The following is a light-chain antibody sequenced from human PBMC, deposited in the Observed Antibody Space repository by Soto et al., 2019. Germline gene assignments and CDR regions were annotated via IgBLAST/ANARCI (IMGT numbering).Light chain of an antibody. V-gene: IGKV3-15*01. CDR1: PSVRST. Sequence: EIVMTQSPATLSVSPGERATLSCRASPSVRSTLAWYQPKPGQAPRLLIYGASTRAAGIPARFSGSGSGTEVTLTISSLQSADFAGYYCQQYNNRPPRTLGQGTKVEIK. J-gene: IGKJ1*01. CDR2: GAS. CDR3: QQYNNRPPRT.